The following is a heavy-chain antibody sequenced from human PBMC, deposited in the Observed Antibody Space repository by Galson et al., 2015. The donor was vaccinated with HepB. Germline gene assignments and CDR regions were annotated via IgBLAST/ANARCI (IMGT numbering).Heavy chain of an antibody. CDR3: TRADPYYGSASYYRD. CDR2: IRSKANNYAT. CDR1: GFTFSSYG. J-gene: IGHJ4*02. D-gene: IGHD3-10*01. V-gene: IGHV3-73*01. Sequence: SLRLSCAASGFTFSSYGMHWVRQAPGKGLEWVARIRSKANNYATAYAASVKGRFTISRDDTKNTANLQRNSLQTEDTAVYDCTRADPYYGSASYYRDWGQGTLVTVSS.